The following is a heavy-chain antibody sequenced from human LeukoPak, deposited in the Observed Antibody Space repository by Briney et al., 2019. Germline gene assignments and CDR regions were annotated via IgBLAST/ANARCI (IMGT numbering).Heavy chain of an antibody. CDR1: GFTFRSYS. V-gene: IGHV3-21*01. CDR3: ARDRETYGDYPKEAFDV. Sequence: GGSLRLSCAASGFTFRSYSMNWVRQAPGKGLEWVSSISSSSSYIYYVDSVKGRFTISRDNAKNSLYLQMNSLRAEDTAVYYCARDRETYGDYPKEAFDVWGQGTMVTVSS. D-gene: IGHD4-17*01. J-gene: IGHJ3*01. CDR2: ISSSSSYI.